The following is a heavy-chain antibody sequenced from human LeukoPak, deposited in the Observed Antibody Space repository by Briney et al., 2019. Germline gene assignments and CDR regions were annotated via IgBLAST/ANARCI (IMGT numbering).Heavy chain of an antibody. V-gene: IGHV4-30-2*01. CDR1: GGSISSGGYY. Sequence: SQTLWLTCTVSGGSISSGGYYWSWIRQPPGKGLEWIGYIYHSGSTYYNPSLKSRVTISVDRSKNQFSLKLSSVTAADTAVYYCARARRLVNLMTTVTRPFDYWGQGTLVTVSS. CDR2: IYHSGST. CDR3: ARARRLVNLMTTVTRPFDY. J-gene: IGHJ4*02. D-gene: IGHD4-11*01.